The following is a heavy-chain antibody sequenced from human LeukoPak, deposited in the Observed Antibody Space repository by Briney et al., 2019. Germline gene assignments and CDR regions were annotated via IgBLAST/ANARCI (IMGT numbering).Heavy chain of an antibody. CDR3: AKGATSRSSPGDALDM. V-gene: IGHV3-23*01. J-gene: IGHJ3*02. D-gene: IGHD6-6*01. CDR1: GFTFSSYA. Sequence: GGSLRLSCAASGFTFSSYAMSWVRQAPGKGLEWVSGISESGGGTKYADSVKGRVTILRDNSKNTLYLQMNSLRAEDTAVYYCAKGATSRSSPGDALDMWGQGTMVTVSS. CDR2: ISESGGGT.